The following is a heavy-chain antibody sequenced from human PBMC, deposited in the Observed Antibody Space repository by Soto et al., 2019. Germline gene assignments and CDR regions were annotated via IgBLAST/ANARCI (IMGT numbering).Heavy chain of an antibody. V-gene: IGHV3-53*01. J-gene: IGHJ4*02. CDR2: IYSGGST. Sequence: GGSLRLSCAASGFTVSSNYMSWVRQAPGKGLEWVSVIYSGGSTYYADSVKGRFTISRDNSKNTLYLQMNSLRAEDTAVYYCARGARLRFLEWLALDYWGQGTLVTVSS. CDR3: ARGARLRFLEWLALDY. D-gene: IGHD3-3*01. CDR1: GFTVSSNY.